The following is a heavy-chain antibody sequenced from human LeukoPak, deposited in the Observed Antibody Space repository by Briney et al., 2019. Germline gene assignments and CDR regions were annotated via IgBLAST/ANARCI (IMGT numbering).Heavy chain of an antibody. Sequence: GGSLRLSCAASGFTFSSYVMNWVRQASGKGLEWVGRIRSKANSYATAHAASVKGRFTISRDDSKNTAYLQMNSLKTEDTAVYYCTIIRYSSGYFLMDYWGQGTLVTVSS. CDR2: IRSKANSYAT. CDR1: GFTFSSYV. D-gene: IGHD3-22*01. J-gene: IGHJ4*02. CDR3: TIIRYSSGYFLMDY. V-gene: IGHV3-73*01.